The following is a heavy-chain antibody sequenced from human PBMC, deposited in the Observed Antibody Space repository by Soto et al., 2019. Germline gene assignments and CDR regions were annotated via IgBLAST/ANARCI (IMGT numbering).Heavy chain of an antibody. Sequence: SETLSLTCTVSGDSITSYYWSWIRQPPGKGLEWVGYISYTGSTIYNPSLKFRSTISLDTTMNQVSLIFNSVNAADTAVYYCARILPPGHFDYCGQGLQVTVSS. CDR3: ARILPPGHFDY. CDR1: GDSITSYY. CDR2: ISYTGST. V-gene: IGHV4-59*13. J-gene: IGHJ4*02.